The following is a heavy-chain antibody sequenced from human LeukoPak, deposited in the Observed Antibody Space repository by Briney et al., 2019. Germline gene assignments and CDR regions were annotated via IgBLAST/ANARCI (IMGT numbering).Heavy chain of an antibody. CDR1: GFTVSSNY. D-gene: IGHD3-3*01. CDR3: ANEGRTYYDFWSGYFTPSGCFDY. V-gene: IGHV3-23*01. CDR2: ISGSGGTT. Sequence: GSLRLSCAASGFTVSSNYMSWVRQAPGKGLEWVSAISGSGGTTYYADSVKGRFTISRDNSKNTLYLQMNSLRAEDTAVYYCANEGRTYYDFWSGYFTPSGCFDYWGQGTLVTVSS. J-gene: IGHJ4*02.